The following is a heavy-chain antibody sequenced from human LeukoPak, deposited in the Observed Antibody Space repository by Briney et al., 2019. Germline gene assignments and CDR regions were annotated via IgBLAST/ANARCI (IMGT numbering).Heavy chain of an antibody. CDR1: GFTVSSNY. CDR2: IYSGGST. Sequence: GGSLRLSCAASGFTVSSNYMSWVRQAPGKGLEWVSVIYSGGSTYYADSVKGRFTISRDNSKNTLYLQMNSLRAEDTAVYYCARDSPNYDILSWGQGTLVTVSS. J-gene: IGHJ5*02. D-gene: IGHD3-9*01. V-gene: IGHV3-53*01. CDR3: ARDSPNYDILS.